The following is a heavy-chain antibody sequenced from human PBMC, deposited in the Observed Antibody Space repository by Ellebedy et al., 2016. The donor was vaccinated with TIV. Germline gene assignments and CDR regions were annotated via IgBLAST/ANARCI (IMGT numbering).Heavy chain of an antibody. CDR2: IIPIFGTA. D-gene: IGHD6-19*01. J-gene: IGHJ4*02. Sequence: AASVKVSCKASGGTFSSYAISWVRQAPGQGLEWMGGIIPIFGTANYAQKFQGRVTITADESTSTAYMELSSLRSEDTAVYYCARGLQWLAIFDYWGQGTLVTVSS. CDR3: ARGLQWLAIFDY. V-gene: IGHV1-69*13. CDR1: GGTFSSYA.